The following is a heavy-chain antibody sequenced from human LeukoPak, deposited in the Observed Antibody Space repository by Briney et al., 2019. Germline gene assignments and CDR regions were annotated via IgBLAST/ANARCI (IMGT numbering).Heavy chain of an antibody. CDR3: AKDLEGGSGRDPRYYYYYGMDV. D-gene: IGHD3-10*01. Sequence: GRSLRLSCAASGFTFDDYAMHWVRQAPGKGLEWVSGISWNSGSIGYADSVKGRFTISRDNSKNTLYLQMNSLRAEDTAVYYCAKDLEGGSGRDPRYYYYYGMDVWGQGTTVTVSS. V-gene: IGHV3-9*01. J-gene: IGHJ6*02. CDR2: ISWNSGSI. CDR1: GFTFDDYA.